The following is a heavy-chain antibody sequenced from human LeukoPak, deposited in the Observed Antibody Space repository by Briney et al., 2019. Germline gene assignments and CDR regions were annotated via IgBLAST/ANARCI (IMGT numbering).Heavy chain of an antibody. CDR1: GFTFSSYA. D-gene: IGHD2-2*01. V-gene: IGHV3-23*01. J-gene: IGHJ4*02. CDR3: AKRPLIVVVPAASLPVDY. CDR2: ISGSGGST. Sequence: PGGSLRLFCAASGFTFSSYAMRWVRQAPGKGLEWASAISGSGGSTYYADSVKGRFTISRDNSKNTLYLQMNSLRAEDTAVYYCAKRPLIVVVPAASLPVDYWGQGTLVTVSS.